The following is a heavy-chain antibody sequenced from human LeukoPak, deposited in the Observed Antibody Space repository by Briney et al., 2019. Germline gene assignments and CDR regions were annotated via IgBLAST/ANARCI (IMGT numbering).Heavy chain of an antibody. Sequence: GGSLRLSCAASGFTFDDYGMSWVRQAPGKGLEWVAVISYDGSHKYYADSVKGRFSISRDNSKNTLYLQMNSLRADDTAVYYCAKGARGDTVTSIVGLNWFDPWGQGTLVTVSS. CDR1: GFTFDDYG. J-gene: IGHJ5*02. CDR3: AKGARGDTVTSIVGLNWFDP. D-gene: IGHD4-17*01. CDR2: ISYDGSHK. V-gene: IGHV3-30*18.